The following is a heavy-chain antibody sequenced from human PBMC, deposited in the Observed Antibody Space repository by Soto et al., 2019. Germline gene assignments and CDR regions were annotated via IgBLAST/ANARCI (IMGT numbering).Heavy chain of an antibody. CDR2: ISYDGSNK. J-gene: IGHJ4*02. Sequence: GGSLRLSCAASGFTFSSYAMHWVRQAPGKRLEWVAVISYDGSNKYYADSVKGRFTISRDNSKNTLYLQMNSLRAEDTAVYYCARSSGTDGYWGQGTLVTVSS. CDR1: GFTFSSYA. D-gene: IGHD2-8*01. V-gene: IGHV3-30-3*01. CDR3: ARSSGTDGY.